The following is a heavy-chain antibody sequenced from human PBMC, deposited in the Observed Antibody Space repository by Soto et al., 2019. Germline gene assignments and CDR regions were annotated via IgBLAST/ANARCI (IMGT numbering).Heavy chain of an antibody. J-gene: IGHJ4*02. D-gene: IGHD3-3*01. CDR3: ARLPRDCNKTSCYYADH. Sequence: RGESLKISWRGSGYDFNTNWFGWVRQLPGRGLEWVGIMYPGDSDTRYNPSLQGHVTLSVDVTVSTSFLQWRSLETSDTGMYFCARLPRDCNKTSCYYADHWGQGTQFTVSS. CDR1: GYDFNTNW. V-gene: IGHV5-51*01. CDR2: MYPGDSDT.